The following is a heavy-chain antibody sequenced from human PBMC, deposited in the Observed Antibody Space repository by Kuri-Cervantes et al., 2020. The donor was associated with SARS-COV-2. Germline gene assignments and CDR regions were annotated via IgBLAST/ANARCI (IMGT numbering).Heavy chain of an antibody. J-gene: IGHJ6*03. CDR2: ISSSSSYI. CDR1: GFTFSSYS. D-gene: IGHD3-3*01. V-gene: IGHV3-21*01. Sequence: GESLKISCAASGFTFSSYSMNWVRQAPGKGLEWVSSISSSSSYIYYADSVKGRFTISRDNAKNSLYLQMNSLRAEDTAVYYCAGSYFWSANGSCCYYYYYMDVWGKGTTVTVSS. CDR3: AGSYFWSANGSCCYYYYYMDV.